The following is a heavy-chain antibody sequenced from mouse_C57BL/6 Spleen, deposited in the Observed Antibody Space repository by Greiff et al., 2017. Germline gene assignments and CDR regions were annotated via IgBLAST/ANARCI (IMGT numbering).Heavy chain of an antibody. CDR3: GRRAQSFDAMDY. CDR2: IYPGDGDT. V-gene: IGHV1-82*01. CDR1: GYAFSSSW. D-gene: IGHD3-2*02. J-gene: IGHJ4*01. Sequence: QVQLQQSGPELVKPGASVKISCKASGYAFSSSWMNWVKQRPGKGLEWIGRIYPGDGDTNYNGKFKGKATLTAAKSSSPAYIQLSSLTYEASAVYFCGRRAQSFDAMDYWGQGTSVTVSS.